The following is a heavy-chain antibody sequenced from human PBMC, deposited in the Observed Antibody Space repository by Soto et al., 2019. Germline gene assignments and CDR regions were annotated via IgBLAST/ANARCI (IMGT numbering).Heavy chain of an antibody. CDR2: INGRSNYK. V-gene: IGHV3-21*02. D-gene: IGHD7-27*01. J-gene: IGHJ4*02. CDR3: VREDGLVGSNSAFDQ. CDR1: GFSFSTYN. Sequence: EVELLESGGGLVKPGGSLRLSCAASGFSFSTYNMNWVRQAPGKGLEWVSSINGRSNYKYYTDSVNGRFTISRDNPKNSLYLQMDSLRVEDTAVYYCVREDGLVGSNSAFDQWGQGTLVIVSS.